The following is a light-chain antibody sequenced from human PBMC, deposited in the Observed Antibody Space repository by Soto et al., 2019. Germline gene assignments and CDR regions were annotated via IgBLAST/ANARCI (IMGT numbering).Light chain of an antibody. V-gene: IGKV3-11*01. CDR3: QQRSNWPWT. J-gene: IGKJ1*01. Sequence: EIVLTQSPATLSLSPGERATLSCRASQSVRNYLAWYQQKPGQAPRRLIYDASNRATGIPGRFSGSGSGTDFTLTISSLEPEDVAVYYCQQRSNWPWTFGQGTKVEIK. CDR2: DAS. CDR1: QSVRNY.